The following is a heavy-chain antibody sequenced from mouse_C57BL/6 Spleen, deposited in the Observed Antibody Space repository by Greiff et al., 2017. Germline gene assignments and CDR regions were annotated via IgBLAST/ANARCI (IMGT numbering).Heavy chain of an antibody. CDR2: IHPNSGST. V-gene: IGHV1-64*01. D-gene: IGHD2-4*01. CDR1: GYTFTSYW. CDR3: ARRTDYDSWFAY. Sequence: VQLQQPGAELVKPGASVKLSCKASGYTFTSYWMHWVKQRPGQGLEWIGMIHPNSGSTNYNEKFKSKATLTVDKSSSTAYMQLSSLTSEDSAVYYCARRTDYDSWFAYWGQGTLVTVSA. J-gene: IGHJ3*01.